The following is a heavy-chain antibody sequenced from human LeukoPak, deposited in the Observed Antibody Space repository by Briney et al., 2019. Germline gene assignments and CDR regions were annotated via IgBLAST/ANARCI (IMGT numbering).Heavy chain of an antibody. J-gene: IGHJ6*02. CDR1: GYTFTGYY. Sequence: GASVKVSCKASGYTFTGYYMHWVRQAPGQGLEWMGWINPNSGGTNYAQKFQSRVTMTRDTSISTAYMELSRLRSDDTAVYYCARARRAHYYYGMDVWGQGTTVTVSS. CDR3: ARARRAHYYYGMDV. V-gene: IGHV1-2*02. CDR2: INPNSGGT.